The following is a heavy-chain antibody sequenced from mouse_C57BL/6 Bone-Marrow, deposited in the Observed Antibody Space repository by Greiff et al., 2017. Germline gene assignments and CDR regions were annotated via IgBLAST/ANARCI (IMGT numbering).Heavy chain of an antibody. J-gene: IGHJ3*01. D-gene: IGHD1-1*01. CDR3: ARHEKAGEITTRGSWFAY. CDR2: FYPGSGSI. CDR1: GYTFTEYT. Sequence: QVQLQQSGAELVKPGASVKLSCKASGYTFTEYTIHWVKQRSGQGLEWIGWFYPGSGSIKYTEKFKDKATLTADKSSSTVYMELSRLTSEDSAVYFCARHEKAGEITTRGSWFAYWGQGTLVTVSA. V-gene: IGHV1-62-2*01.